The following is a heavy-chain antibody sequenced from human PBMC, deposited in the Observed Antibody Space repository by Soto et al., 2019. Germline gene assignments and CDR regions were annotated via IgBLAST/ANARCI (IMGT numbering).Heavy chain of an antibody. CDR1: GFSLSTYHLG. CDR2: IYWDDDK. D-gene: IGHD3-22*01. Sequence: QITLKESGPTLVRPAQPLTLTCDFSGFSLSTYHLGVAWIRQPPGKALEWLALIYWDDDKRYSPSLKDRLAISKDTSNNQVVLTITNIGPGDSATYFCAHAGDYDLLTFDHWGPGTLVTVSS. V-gene: IGHV2-5*02. CDR3: AHAGDYDLLTFDH. J-gene: IGHJ4*02.